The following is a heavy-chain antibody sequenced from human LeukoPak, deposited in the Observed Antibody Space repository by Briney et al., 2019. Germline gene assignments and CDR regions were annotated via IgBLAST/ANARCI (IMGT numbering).Heavy chain of an antibody. D-gene: IGHD3-22*01. CDR3: ARGFAAYYYDSSGYVAGTGPVTFDY. J-gene: IGHJ4*02. Sequence: PSETLSLACTVSGYSISSGYYWGWIRQPPGKGLEWIGSIYHSGSTYYNPSLKSRVTISVDTSKNQFYLKLSSVTAADTAVYYCARGFAAYYYDSSGYVAGTGPVTFDYWGQGTLVTVSS. CDR1: GYSISSGYY. V-gene: IGHV4-38-2*02. CDR2: IYHSGST.